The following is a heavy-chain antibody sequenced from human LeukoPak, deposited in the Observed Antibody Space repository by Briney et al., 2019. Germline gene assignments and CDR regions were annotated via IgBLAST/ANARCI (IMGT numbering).Heavy chain of an antibody. Sequence: SETLSLTCAVYGGSFSGYYWSWIRQAPGKGLEWIGEIDHGGSTNYNPSVKSRVTISVDKSKKQFSLKLGSVTAADTAVYYCARGLPAYSSSWYYFDYWGQGTLVTVSS. CDR3: ARGLPAYSSSWYYFDY. V-gene: IGHV4-34*01. CDR1: GGSFSGYY. J-gene: IGHJ4*02. D-gene: IGHD6-13*01. CDR2: IDHGGST.